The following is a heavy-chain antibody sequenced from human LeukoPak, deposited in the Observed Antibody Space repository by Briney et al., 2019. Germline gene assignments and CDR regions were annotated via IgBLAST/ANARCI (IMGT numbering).Heavy chain of an antibody. D-gene: IGHD6-6*01. CDR1: GFTFSSYA. CDR3: AKDRGVTVAARPPHDY. V-gene: IGHV3-23*01. J-gene: IGHJ4*02. Sequence: PGGSLRLSCAASGFTFSSYAMSWVRQAPGKGLEWVSAISGSGGSTYYADSVKGRFTISRDNSKNTLYLQMNSLRAEDTAVYYCAKDRGVTVAARPPHDYWGQGTLVTVSS. CDR2: ISGSGGST.